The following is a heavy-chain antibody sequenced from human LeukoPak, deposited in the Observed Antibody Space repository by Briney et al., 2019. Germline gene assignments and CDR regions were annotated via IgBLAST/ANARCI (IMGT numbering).Heavy chain of an antibody. CDR2: INSDGSST. V-gene: IGHV3-74*01. D-gene: IGHD3-3*01. CDR3: ARDRAHDFWSGYPSPYYYYYMDV. CDR1: GFTFSSYW. J-gene: IGHJ6*03. Sequence: GSLRLSCAASGFTFSSYWMHWVRQAPGKGLVWVSRINSDGSSTSYADSVKGRFTISRDNAENTLYLQMNSLRAEDTAVYYCARDRAHDFWSGYPSPYYYYYMDVWGKGTTVTVSS.